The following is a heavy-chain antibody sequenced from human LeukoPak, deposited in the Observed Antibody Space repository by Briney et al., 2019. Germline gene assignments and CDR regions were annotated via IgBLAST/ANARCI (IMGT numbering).Heavy chain of an antibody. D-gene: IGHD4-11*01. CDR2: IYSGGST. J-gene: IGHJ6*03. Sequence: PGGSLRLSCAASGFTVSSNYMSWVRQAPGKGLEWVSVIYSGGSTYYADSVKGRFTISRDNYKNTLYLQVKSLRAEEAAVYYCATGLQDCREDDYYYYMDVWGKGTTVTVSS. CDR3: ATGLQDCREDDYYYYMDV. CDR1: GFTVSSNY. V-gene: IGHV3-66*02.